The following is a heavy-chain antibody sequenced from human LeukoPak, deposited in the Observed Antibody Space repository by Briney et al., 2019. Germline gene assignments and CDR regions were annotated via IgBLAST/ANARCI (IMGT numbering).Heavy chain of an antibody. CDR2: ISSSSSYI. D-gene: IGHD2-15*01. CDR3: ARSWSHDAFDI. J-gene: IGHJ3*02. V-gene: IGHV3-21*01. CDR1: GFTFSSYS. Sequence: GGSLRLSCAASGFTFSSYSTNWVRQAPGKGLEWVSSISSSSSYIYYADSVKGRFTISRDNAKNSLYLQMNSLRAEDTAVYYCARSWSHDAFDIXXXGTMVTVSS.